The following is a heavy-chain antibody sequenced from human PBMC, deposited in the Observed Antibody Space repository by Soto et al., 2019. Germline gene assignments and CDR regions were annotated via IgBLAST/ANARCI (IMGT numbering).Heavy chain of an antibody. D-gene: IGHD7-27*01. V-gene: IGHV3-74*01. CDR3: ARGGTSMTYWGLFYN. CDR1: GFTFSGYW. CDR2: LNPNGTFT. J-gene: IGHJ4*02. Sequence: EVQLVESGGGLVQPGGSLRLSCAGSGFTFSGYWMHWVRQAPGKGPVWVSRLNPNGTFTTNADSVKGRFTISGDKAKNTVYLQMTSLRADDTAVYYCARGGTSMTYWGLFYNWGQGTLVTVSS.